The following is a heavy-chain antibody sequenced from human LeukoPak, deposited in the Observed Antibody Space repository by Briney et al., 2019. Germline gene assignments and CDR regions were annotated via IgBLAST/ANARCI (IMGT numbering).Heavy chain of an antibody. CDR3: ARPLDSSSWYEGGPVSWDY. J-gene: IGHJ4*02. CDR2: IYYSGST. Sequence: PSETLSLTCTVSGGSISSSSYYWGWIRQPPGKGLEWIGSIYYSGSTYYNPSLKSRVTISVDTSKNQFSLKLSSVTAADTAVYYCARPLDSSSWYEGGPVSWDYWGQGTLVTVSS. CDR1: GGSISSSSYY. D-gene: IGHD6-13*01. V-gene: IGHV4-39*07.